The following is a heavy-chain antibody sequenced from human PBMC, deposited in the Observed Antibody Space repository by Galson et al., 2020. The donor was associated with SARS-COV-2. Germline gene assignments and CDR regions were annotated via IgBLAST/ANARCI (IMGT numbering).Heavy chain of an antibody. Sequence: ASETLSLTCTVSGGSISSSSYYWGWIRQPPGKGLEWIGSIYYSGSTYYNPSLKSRVTISVDTSKNQFSLKLSSVTAADTAVYYCARRVLLWFGETPWDDAFDIWGQGTMVTVSS. J-gene: IGHJ3*02. V-gene: IGHV4-39*01. CDR1: GGSISSSSYY. CDR2: IYYSGST. CDR3: ARRVLLWFGETPWDDAFDI. D-gene: IGHD3-10*01.